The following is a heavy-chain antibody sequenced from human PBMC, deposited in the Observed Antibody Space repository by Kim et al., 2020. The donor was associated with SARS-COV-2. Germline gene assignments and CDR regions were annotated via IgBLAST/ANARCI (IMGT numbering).Heavy chain of an antibody. V-gene: IGHV4-61*02. CDR3: ARERGMAYYYDSSGYPLFDH. CDR1: GGSISSGSYY. CDR2: IYTSGST. Sequence: SETLSLTCTVSGGSISSGSYYWSWIRQPAGKGLEWIGRIYTSGSTNYNPSLKSRVTISVDTSKNQFSLKLSSVTAADTAVYYCARERGMAYYYDSSGYPLFDHWGQGTLVTGSS. D-gene: IGHD3-22*01. J-gene: IGHJ4*02.